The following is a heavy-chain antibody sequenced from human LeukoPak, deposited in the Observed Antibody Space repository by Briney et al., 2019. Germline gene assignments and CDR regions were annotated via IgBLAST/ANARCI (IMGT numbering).Heavy chain of an antibody. CDR3: ARVGGRYSPLGY. Sequence: GGSLRLSCAASGFTFSSYWMSWASRAPGKGLEWVANIKQDGGEKYYVDSVKGRFTISRDNDRNSLFLQMTSLRAEDTAVYYCARVGGRYSPLGYWGQGTLVTVSS. J-gene: IGHJ4*02. V-gene: IGHV3-7*01. CDR2: IKQDGGEK. CDR1: GFTFSSYW. D-gene: IGHD3-16*02.